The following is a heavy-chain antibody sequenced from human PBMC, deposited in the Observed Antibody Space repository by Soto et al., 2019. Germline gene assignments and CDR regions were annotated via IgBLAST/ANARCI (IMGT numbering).Heavy chain of an antibody. CDR1: GGSISSYY. V-gene: IGHV4-59*01. D-gene: IGHD1-7*01. CDR2: IYYSGST. Sequence: KTSETLSLTCTVSGGSISSYYWSWIRQPPGKGLEWIGYIYYSGSTNYNPSLKSRVTISVDTSKNQFSLKLSSVTAADTAVYYCARDEPVNWNYTNPLYYYGMDVWGQGTTVTVSS. J-gene: IGHJ6*02. CDR3: ARDEPVNWNYTNPLYYYGMDV.